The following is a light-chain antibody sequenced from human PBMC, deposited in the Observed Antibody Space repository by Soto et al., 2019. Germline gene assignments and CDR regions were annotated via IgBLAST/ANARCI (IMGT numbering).Light chain of an antibody. CDR1: QSVTSNY. J-gene: IGKJ1*01. V-gene: IGKV3-20*01. Sequence: EIVLTQSPATLSLSPGERATLYCGASQSVTSNYLAWYQQKPGQAPRLLIYGASRRATGVPDRFIGSGSGTDFTLTISRLEPEDFAVYYCQHYITSLTTFGQGTKGDIK. CDR3: QHYITSLTT. CDR2: GAS.